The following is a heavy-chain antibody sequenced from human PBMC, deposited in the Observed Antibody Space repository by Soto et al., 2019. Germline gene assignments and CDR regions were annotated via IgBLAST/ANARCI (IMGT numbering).Heavy chain of an antibody. CDR3: ARRESYDILTGYYHFDY. D-gene: IGHD3-9*01. J-gene: IGHJ4*02. V-gene: IGHV4-39*01. CDR2: IFYSGST. Sequence: QLQLQESGPGLVKPSETLSLTCTVSGGSISSSSHYWGWIRQPPGKGLEWIGSIFYSGSTYYNPSLMSRVTISGDTSKNQFSLKRSSVTAADTAVYYCARRESYDILTGYYHFDYWGQGILVTVSS. CDR1: GGSISSSSHY.